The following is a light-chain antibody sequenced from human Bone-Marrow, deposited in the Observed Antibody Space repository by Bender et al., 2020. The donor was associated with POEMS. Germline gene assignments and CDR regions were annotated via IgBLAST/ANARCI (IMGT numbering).Light chain of an antibody. Sequence: QSALTQPASVSGSPGQTITISCAGSGNDLGAYPFVSWYQQHPGQAPKLILFEVDERPSGISDRFSGSKSGTTASLTISGLRTEDEATYYCGSYTGSSTLVLGGGTTLTVL. CDR3: GSYTGSSTLV. J-gene: IGLJ2*01. V-gene: IGLV2-14*01. CDR2: EVD. CDR1: GNDLGAYPF.